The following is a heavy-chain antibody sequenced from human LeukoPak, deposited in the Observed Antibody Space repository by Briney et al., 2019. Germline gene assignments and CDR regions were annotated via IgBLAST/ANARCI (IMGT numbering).Heavy chain of an antibody. J-gene: IGHJ4*02. V-gene: IGHV1-69*13. Sequence: ASVKVSCKSSGGTFSSYAISWVRQAPGQGLEWMGGIIPIFGTANYAQKFQGRVTITADESTTTAYMELSSLRSEDTAVYYCAAGVYYDILTGYFFTSRQQFDYWGQGTLVTVSS. D-gene: IGHD3-9*01. CDR3: AAGVYYDILTGYFFTSRQQFDY. CDR1: GGTFSSYA. CDR2: IIPIFGTA.